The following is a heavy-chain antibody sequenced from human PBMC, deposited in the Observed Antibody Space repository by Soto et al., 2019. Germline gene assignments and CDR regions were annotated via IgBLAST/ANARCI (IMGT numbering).Heavy chain of an antibody. CDR1: GFTFSSYG. V-gene: IGHV3-30*18. CDR2: ISYDGSNK. D-gene: IGHD1-26*01. J-gene: IGHJ4*02. Sequence: QVQLVESGGGVVQPGRSLRLSCAASGFTFSSYGMHWVRQAPGKGLEWVAVISYDGSNKYYADSVKGRFTISRDNSKNTLYLQMSSLRAEDTAVYYCAKADWEPLDRDEYYFDYWGQGTLVTVSS. CDR3: AKADWEPLDRDEYYFDY.